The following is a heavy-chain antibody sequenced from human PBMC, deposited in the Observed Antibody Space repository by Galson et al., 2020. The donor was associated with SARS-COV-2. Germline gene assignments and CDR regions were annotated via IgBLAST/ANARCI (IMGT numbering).Heavy chain of an antibody. J-gene: IGHJ4*02. V-gene: IGHV1-24*01. CDR2: FDPEDGKT. D-gene: IGHD3-22*01. Sequence: ASVKVSCKVSGYTLTELSMHWVRQAPGKGLEWMGGFDPEDGKTIYAQKFQGRVTMTEDTSTDTAYMELSSLRSEDTAVYYCATAPAYYYDSSGWYWGQGTLVTVSS. CDR1: GYTLTELS. CDR3: ATAPAYYYDSSGWY.